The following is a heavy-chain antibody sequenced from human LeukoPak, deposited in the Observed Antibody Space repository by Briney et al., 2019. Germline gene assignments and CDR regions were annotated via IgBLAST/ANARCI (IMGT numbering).Heavy chain of an antibody. V-gene: IGHV3-23*01. CDR1: GFTFNIYA. CDR2: IDSTGANT. J-gene: IGHJ4*02. CDR3: ARLNYYGSGAYSPFDF. Sequence: GGSLRLSCAASGFTFNIYAMSWVRQAPGKGLECVSGIDSTGANTFRTDSVKGRFTISRDNSKNTLFLQINSLRAEDTAIYYCARLNYYGSGAYSPFDFWGQGTLVTVSS. D-gene: IGHD3-10*01.